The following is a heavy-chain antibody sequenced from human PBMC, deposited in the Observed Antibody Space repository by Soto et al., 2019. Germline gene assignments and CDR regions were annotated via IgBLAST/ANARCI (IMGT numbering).Heavy chain of an antibody. V-gene: IGHV1-3*01. CDR1: GYTFTSYA. D-gene: IGHD4-4*01. Sequence: QVQLVQSGAEVKKPGASVKVSCKASGYTFTSYAMHWVRQAPGQRLEWMGWINAGNGNTKYSQKFQGRVTITRDTSASTAYMELSSLRSEDTAVYYCARDYSNYAYYYYMDVWGKGTTVTVSS. J-gene: IGHJ6*03. CDR3: ARDYSNYAYYYYMDV. CDR2: INAGNGNT.